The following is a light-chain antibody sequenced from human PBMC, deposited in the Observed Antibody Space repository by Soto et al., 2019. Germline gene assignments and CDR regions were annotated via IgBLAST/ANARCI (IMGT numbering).Light chain of an antibody. CDR1: QFIKDY. CDR3: QQYNNWPPRT. J-gene: IGKJ1*01. CDR2: GAS. V-gene: IGKV3-15*01. Sequence: EIVMTQSPATLSLSPLEMSTLSCSASQFIKDYVAWFQQKPGQAPRLLIYGASTRATAIPARFSGSGSGTEFTLTISSLQSEDFAVYYCQQYNNWPPRTFGQGTKVDIK.